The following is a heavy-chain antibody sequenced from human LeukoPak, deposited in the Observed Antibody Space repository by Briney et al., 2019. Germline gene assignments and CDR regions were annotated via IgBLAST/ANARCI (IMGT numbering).Heavy chain of an antibody. J-gene: IGHJ4*02. CDR2: ISYDGSNK. Sequence: GGSLRLSCAASGFTFSSYAMHWVRQAPGKGLEWVAVISYDGSNKYYADSVKGRFTISRDNSKNTLYLQMNSLRAEDTAVYYCARVRYYDSNCYDYWGQGTLVNVSS. D-gene: IGHD3-22*01. CDR3: ARVRYYDSNCYDY. V-gene: IGHV3-30*04. CDR1: GFTFSSYA.